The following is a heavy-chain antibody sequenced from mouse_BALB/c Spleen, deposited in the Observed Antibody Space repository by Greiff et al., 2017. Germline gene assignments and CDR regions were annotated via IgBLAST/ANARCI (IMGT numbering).Heavy chain of an antibody. D-gene: IGHD1-3*01. J-gene: IGHJ2*01. CDR1: GFTFSSFG. Sequence: EVQRVESGGGLVQPGGSRKLSCAASGFTFSSFGMHWVRQAPEKGLEWVAYISSGSSTIYYADTVKGRFTISRDNPKNTLFLQMTSLRSEDTAMYYCARYNPDYFDYWGQGTTLTVSS. CDR3: ARYNPDYFDY. CDR2: ISSGSSTI. V-gene: IGHV5-17*02.